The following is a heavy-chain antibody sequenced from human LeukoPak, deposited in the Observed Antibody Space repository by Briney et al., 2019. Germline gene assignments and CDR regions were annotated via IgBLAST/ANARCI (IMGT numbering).Heavy chain of an antibody. J-gene: IGHJ6*02. CDR3: ARDKYCSSTSCYEGAYYYGMDV. D-gene: IGHD2-2*01. V-gene: IGHV4-34*01. CDR1: GGSFSGYY. CDR2: INHSGST. Sequence: SETLSLTCAVYGGSFSGYYWSWIRQPPGKGLEWIGEINHSGSTNYNPFLKSRVTISVDTSKNQFSLKLSSVTAADTAVYYCARDKYCSSTSCYEGAYYYGMDVWGQGTTVTVSS.